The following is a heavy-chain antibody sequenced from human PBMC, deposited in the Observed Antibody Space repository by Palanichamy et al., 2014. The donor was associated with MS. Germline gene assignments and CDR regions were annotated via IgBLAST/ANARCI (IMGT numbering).Heavy chain of an antibody. J-gene: IGHJ6*02. D-gene: IGHD3-22*01. CDR3: ARGGGYSDNFPYFYYHGMDV. Sequence: QVQLMQSGAEVRKPGASVKVSSKASGYTFNNYGITWVRQAPGQGLEWMGWISAYQGNTNFAQRLQGRLTMTTDTSTSTAYMELWGLISDDTAVYYCARGGGYSDNFPYFYYHGMDVWGQGTTVTVSS. CDR1: GYTFNNYG. V-gene: IGHV1-18*01. CDR2: ISAYQGNT.